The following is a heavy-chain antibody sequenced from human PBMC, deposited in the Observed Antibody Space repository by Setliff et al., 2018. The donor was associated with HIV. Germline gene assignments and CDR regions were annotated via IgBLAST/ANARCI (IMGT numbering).Heavy chain of an antibody. J-gene: IGHJ4*02. CDR2: IRGSGSGDTT. V-gene: IGHV3-23*01. D-gene: IGHD6-13*01. CDR1: GFIFSSYA. Sequence: GGSLRLSCAASGFIFSSYAMTWVRQAPGKGLEWVSTIRGSGSGDTTHYADFVKGRFTISRDNSKNTVYLQMNSLRAEDMAIYYCAREDSSWYGSLDYWVQGTPVTVSS. CDR3: AREDSSWYGSLDY.